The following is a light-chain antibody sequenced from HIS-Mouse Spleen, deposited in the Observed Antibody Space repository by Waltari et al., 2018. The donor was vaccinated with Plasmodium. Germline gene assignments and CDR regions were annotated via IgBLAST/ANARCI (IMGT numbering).Light chain of an antibody. CDR2: GAS. V-gene: IGKV3-15*01. CDR3: QQYNNWPRGT. Sequence: EIVRTKSQATPPASPGERATLPCRASQSVSSNLAWYQQKPGQAPRPLIYGASTRATGIPARFSGSGSGTEFTLTISSMQSEDFAVYYCQQYNNWPRGTFGQGTKVEIK. CDR1: QSVSSN. J-gene: IGKJ1*01.